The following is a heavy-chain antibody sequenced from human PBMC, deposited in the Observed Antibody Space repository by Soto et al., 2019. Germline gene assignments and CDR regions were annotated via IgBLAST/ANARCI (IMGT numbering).Heavy chain of an antibody. CDR1: GYTFTGYY. CDR2: INPNSGGT. D-gene: IGHD6-19*01. J-gene: IGHJ4*02. V-gene: IGHV1-2*04. CDR3: ARDLGRSSGSGAWDY. Sequence: ASVKVSCKASGYTFTGYYMHWVRQAPGQGLEWMGWINPNSGGTNYAQKFQGWVTMTRDTSISTAYMELSRLRSDDTAVYYCARDLGRSSGSGAWDYWGQGTLVTVSS.